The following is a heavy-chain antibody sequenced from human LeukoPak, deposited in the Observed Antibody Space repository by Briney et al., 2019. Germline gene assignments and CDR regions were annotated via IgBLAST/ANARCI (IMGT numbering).Heavy chain of an antibody. D-gene: IGHD5-24*01. CDR2: ISGSGGST. V-gene: IGHV3-23*01. CDR1: GFMFSRYW. J-gene: IGHJ6*03. Sequence: GGSLRLSCAASGFMFSRYWMSWVRQAPGKGLEWVSAISGSGGSTYYADSVKGRFTISRDNSKNTLYLQMNSLRAEDTAVYYCAKVSRWSGSAGPASYYYYYMDVWGKGTTVTVSS. CDR3: AKVSRWSGSAGPASYYYYYMDV.